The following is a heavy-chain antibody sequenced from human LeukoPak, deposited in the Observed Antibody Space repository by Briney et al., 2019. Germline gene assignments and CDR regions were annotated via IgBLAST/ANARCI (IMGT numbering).Heavy chain of an antibody. D-gene: IGHD3-22*01. Sequence: SETLSLTCTVSGGSISGSNYYWGWIRQPPGKGLEWIGSIYYSGTTYYNPSLKSRVTISVDTSKNQFSLNLSSVTAADTAVYYCARQKYYDTSGYAIDYWGQGTLVTVSS. CDR1: GGSISGSNYY. J-gene: IGHJ4*02. CDR3: ARQKYYDTSGYAIDY. V-gene: IGHV4-39*01. CDR2: IYYSGTT.